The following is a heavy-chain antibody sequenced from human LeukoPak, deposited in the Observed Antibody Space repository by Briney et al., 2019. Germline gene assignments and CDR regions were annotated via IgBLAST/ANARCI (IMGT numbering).Heavy chain of an antibody. Sequence: GASVKVSCKASGYTFTSYYMHWVRQAPGQGLEWMGIINPSGGSTSYAQKFQGRVTMTRDTPTSTVYMELSSLRSEDTAVYYCARDLGYCSSTSCYRHDWFDPWGQGTLVTVSS. CDR2: INPSGGST. CDR3: ARDLGYCSSTSCYRHDWFDP. J-gene: IGHJ5*02. D-gene: IGHD2-2*01. CDR1: GYTFTSYY. V-gene: IGHV1-46*01.